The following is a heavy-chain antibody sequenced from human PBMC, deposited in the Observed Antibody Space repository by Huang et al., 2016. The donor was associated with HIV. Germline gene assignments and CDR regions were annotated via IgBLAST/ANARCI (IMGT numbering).Heavy chain of an antibody. CDR2: IHYSGST. D-gene: IGHD6-13*01. CDR3: ARGGPYSRDYYYYGMDV. J-gene: IGHJ6*02. Sequence: QVQLQESGPGLVKPSETLSLTCTVSGGSISSYYWSWIRPPPGKGREWIGYIHYSGSTNYNPSLKSRVTTSVDTSKNQFFLKLSSVTAADTAVYYCARGGPYSRDYYYYGMDVWGQGTTVTVSS. V-gene: IGHV4-59*01. CDR1: GGSISSYY.